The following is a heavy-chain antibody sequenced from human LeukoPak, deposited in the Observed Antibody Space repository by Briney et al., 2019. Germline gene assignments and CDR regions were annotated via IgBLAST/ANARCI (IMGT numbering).Heavy chain of an antibody. CDR1: GGSISSSSYY. CDR3: ARTPIYYYDNSGYYS. J-gene: IGHJ4*02. V-gene: IGHV4-61*02. Sequence: PSETLSLTCTVSGGSISSSSYYWSWIRQPAGKGLEWIGLIYSRGNTNYNPSLKSRVTMSVDTSKNQFSLRLSSVTAADTAVYYCARTPIYYYDNSGYYSWGQGTLVTVSS. D-gene: IGHD3-22*01. CDR2: IYSRGNT.